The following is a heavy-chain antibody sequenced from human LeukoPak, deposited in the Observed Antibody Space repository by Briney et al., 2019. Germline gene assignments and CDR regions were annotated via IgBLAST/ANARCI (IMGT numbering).Heavy chain of an antibody. J-gene: IGHJ4*02. CDR3: ARGGTTVTTGYFDY. D-gene: IGHD4-17*01. CDR2: IYYSGST. CDR1: GGSISSGGYY. V-gene: IGHV4-61*08. Sequence: SETLSLTCTVSGGSISSGGYYWSWIRQHPGEGLEWIGYIYYSGSTNYNPSLKSRVTISVDTSKNQFSLKLSSVTAADTAVYYCARGGTTVTTGYFDYWGQGTLVTVSS.